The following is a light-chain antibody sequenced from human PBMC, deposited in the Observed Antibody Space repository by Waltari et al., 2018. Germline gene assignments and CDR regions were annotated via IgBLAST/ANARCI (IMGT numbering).Light chain of an antibody. CDR2: GAS. J-gene: IGKJ1*01. CDR3: QHYVSSLSWT. CDR1: QSVSSTY. Sequence: EVVLTQSPGTLSLSPGERAALSCRASQSVSSTYLAWYQQKPGQAPRLLIYGASIRATGIPDRFSGSGSGTDFTLTISRLEPEDFGVYYCQHYVSSLSWTFGQGTKVEVK. V-gene: IGKV3-20*01.